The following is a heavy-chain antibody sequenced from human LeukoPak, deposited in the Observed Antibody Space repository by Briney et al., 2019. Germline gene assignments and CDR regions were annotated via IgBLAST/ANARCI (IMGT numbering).Heavy chain of an antibody. CDR1: RGTFSSYA. V-gene: IGHV1-69*05. CDR2: IIPIFGTA. D-gene: IGHD6-19*01. J-gene: IGHJ6*04. Sequence: GFSVKVSCKASRGTFSSYAISWVRQAPGEGLEWMGGIIPIFGTANYAQKFQGRVTITTDESTSTAYMELSSLRSEDTAVYYCGRLGQFQRGLAVWGKGTTVTVSS. CDR3: GRLGQFQRGLAV.